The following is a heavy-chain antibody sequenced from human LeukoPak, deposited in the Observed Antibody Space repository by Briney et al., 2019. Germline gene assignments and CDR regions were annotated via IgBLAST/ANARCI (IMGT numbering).Heavy chain of an antibody. Sequence: TGGSLRLSCAASGFTFSTYGMTWVRQAPGRGLEWVSAISGSAARTFYADSVKGRFTISRDNSKNTLSLQMNSLRAEDTAVYYCARLYQHDSSTYRPVDYWGQGTLVSVSS. CDR3: ARLYQHDSSTYRPVDY. D-gene: IGHD3-22*01. CDR1: GFTFSTYG. V-gene: IGHV3-23*01. CDR2: ISGSAART. J-gene: IGHJ4*02.